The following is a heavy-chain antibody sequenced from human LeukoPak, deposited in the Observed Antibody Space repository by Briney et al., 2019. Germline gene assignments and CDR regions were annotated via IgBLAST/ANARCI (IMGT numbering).Heavy chain of an antibody. CDR2: IYYSGSP. Sequence: PSETLSLTCTVSGGSISSSSYYWGWIRQPPGKGLEWIASIYYSGSPYFNPSLMRRVTISIDTSKNQFSLKLSSVTAADTAVYFCATLGYCGGGNCYSTLDYWGQGTLVTVSS. D-gene: IGHD2-15*01. CDR3: ATLGYCGGGNCYSTLDY. CDR1: GGSISSSSYY. V-gene: IGHV4-39*01. J-gene: IGHJ4*02.